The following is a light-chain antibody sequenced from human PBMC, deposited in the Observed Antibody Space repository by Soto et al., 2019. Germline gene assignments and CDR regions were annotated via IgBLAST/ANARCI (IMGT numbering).Light chain of an antibody. CDR1: QSISSW. CDR3: QHYNSYSST. Sequence: IKMTQSPSTLSASVGDRVTITSRASQSISSWLAWYQQKPGKAPKLLIYKASSLESGVPSRFSGSGSGTEFTLTISILQPDDFATYYCQHYNSYSSTFGQGTKVDI. J-gene: IGKJ1*01. V-gene: IGKV1-5*03. CDR2: KAS.